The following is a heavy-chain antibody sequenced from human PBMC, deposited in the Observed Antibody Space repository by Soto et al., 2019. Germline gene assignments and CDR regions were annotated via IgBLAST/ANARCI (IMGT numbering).Heavy chain of an antibody. Sequence: QVQLQQWGAGLLKPSETLSLTCAVYGGSFSGYYWSWIRQPPGKGLEWIGEINHSGSTNYNPSLKRRVTISVDTSKNQFSLKLSSVTAADTAVYYCARADYGDYFRRLDYWGQGTLVTVSS. D-gene: IGHD4-17*01. CDR3: ARADYGDYFRRLDY. CDR2: INHSGST. CDR1: GGSFSGYY. V-gene: IGHV4-34*01. J-gene: IGHJ4*02.